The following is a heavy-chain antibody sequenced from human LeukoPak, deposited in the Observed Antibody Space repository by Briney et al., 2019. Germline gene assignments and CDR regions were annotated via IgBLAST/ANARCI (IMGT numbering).Heavy chain of an antibody. J-gene: IGHJ4*02. V-gene: IGHV4-39*07. CDR1: GGSISSSSYY. CDR2: IYYSGST. Sequence: SETLSLTCTVSGGSISSSSYYWGWIRQPPGKGLEWIGSIYYSGSTYYNPSLKSRVTISVDTSKNQFSLKLTSVTAADTAVYYCARGVPEYYDFWSGYFYYFDYWGQGTLVTVSS. D-gene: IGHD3-3*01. CDR3: ARGVPEYYDFWSGYFYYFDY.